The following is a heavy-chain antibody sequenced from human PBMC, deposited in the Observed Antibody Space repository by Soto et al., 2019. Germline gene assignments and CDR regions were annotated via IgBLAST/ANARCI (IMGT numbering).Heavy chain of an antibody. D-gene: IGHD4-17*01. V-gene: IGHV2-5*01. CDR3: ASMTTVATAAFDI. CDR1: GLSFGTSGVG. CDR2: IYWNDDQ. J-gene: IGHJ3*02. Sequence: QITLKESGPTLVKPTQTLTLTCTASGLSFGTSGVGVGWIRRPPGKALEWLALIYWNDDQRYSPSLKSSLTITKDTSKNQVVLTMTNVDPVDTATYYCASMTTVATAAFDIWGQGIMVTVPS.